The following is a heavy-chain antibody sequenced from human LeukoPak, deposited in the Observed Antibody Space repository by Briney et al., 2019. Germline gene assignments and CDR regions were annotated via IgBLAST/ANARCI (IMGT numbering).Heavy chain of an antibody. V-gene: IGHV3-49*03. CDR3: TRDLWPYYYDSSGYPALDY. D-gene: IGHD3-22*01. Sequence: GGSLRLSCTASGFTFGDYAMSWFRQAPGKGLEWVGFIRSKAYGGTTEYAASVKGRFTISRDDPKSIAYLQMNSLKTEDTAVYYCTRDLWPYYYDSSGYPALDYWGQGTLVTVSS. CDR2: IRSKAYGGTT. CDR1: GFTFGDYA. J-gene: IGHJ4*02.